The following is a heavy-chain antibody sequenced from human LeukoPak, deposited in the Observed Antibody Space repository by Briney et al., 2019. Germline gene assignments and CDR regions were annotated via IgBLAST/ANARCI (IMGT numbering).Heavy chain of an antibody. CDR2: IYYSGST. CDR3: ATSPIQLWLPFDY. J-gene: IGHJ4*02. CDR1: GGSISSYY. D-gene: IGHD5-18*01. Sequence: SETLSLTCTVSGGSISSYYWSWLRQPPGKGLVWIGYIYYSGSTNYNPSLKSRVTISVDTSKNQFSLKLSSVTAADTAVYNCATSPIQLWLPFDYWGQGTLVTVSS. V-gene: IGHV4-59*01.